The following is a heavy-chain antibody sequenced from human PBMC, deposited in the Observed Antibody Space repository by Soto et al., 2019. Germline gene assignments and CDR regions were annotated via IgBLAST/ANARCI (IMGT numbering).Heavy chain of an antibody. CDR1: GGSISSGGYY. J-gene: IGHJ4*02. D-gene: IGHD6-6*01. CDR2: IYYSGST. V-gene: IGHV4-31*03. CDR3: ARMDYSSSRGRDFDY. Sequence: PSETLSLTCTVSGGSISSGGYYWSWIRQHPGKGLEWIGYIYYSGSTYYNPSLKSRVTISVDTSKNQFSLKLSSVTAADTAVYYCARMDYSSSRGRDFDYWGQGTLVTVSS.